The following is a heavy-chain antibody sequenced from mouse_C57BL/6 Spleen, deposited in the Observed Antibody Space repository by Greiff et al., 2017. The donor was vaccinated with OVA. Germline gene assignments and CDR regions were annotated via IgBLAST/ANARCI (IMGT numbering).Heavy chain of an antibody. D-gene: IGHD3-2*02. J-gene: IGHJ4*01. CDR1: GYTFTSYW. CDR2: INPSNGGT. CDR3: ADSSGLYYAMDY. V-gene: IGHV1-53*01. Sequence: QVQLQQSGTELVKPGASVKLSCKASGYTFTSYWMHWVKQRPGQGLEWIGNINPSNGGTNYNEKFKSKATLTVDKSSSTAYMQLSSLTSEDSAVYYCADSSGLYYAMDYWGQGTSVTVSS.